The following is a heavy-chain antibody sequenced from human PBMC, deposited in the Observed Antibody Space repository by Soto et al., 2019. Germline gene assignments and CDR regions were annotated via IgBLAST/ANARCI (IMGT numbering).Heavy chain of an antibody. CDR3: ARDLGARQQLVDDY. Sequence: EVQLVESGGGLVKPGGSLRLSCAASGFTFSSYSMNWVRQDPGQGLEWVSSISSSSSYIYYADSVKGRFTISRDNAKNSLYLQMNSLRAEDTAVYYCARDLGARQQLVDDYWGQGTLVTVSS. CDR1: GFTFSSYS. V-gene: IGHV3-21*01. CDR2: ISSSSSYI. D-gene: IGHD6-13*01. J-gene: IGHJ4*02.